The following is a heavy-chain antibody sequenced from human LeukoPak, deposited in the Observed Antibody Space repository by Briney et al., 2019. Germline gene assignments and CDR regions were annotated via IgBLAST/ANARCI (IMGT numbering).Heavy chain of an antibody. Sequence: PGGSLRLSCAASGFSFSSHWMSWVRQAPGKGLEWLANIKQDESEKYYADSAEGRFTTSRDNAKNSVYLKMNSLRAEDSAVYYCARGLIAAAATGYYYSYGMDVWGQGTTVTVSS. J-gene: IGHJ6*02. CDR3: ARGLIAAAATGYYYSYGMDV. V-gene: IGHV3-7*04. CDR2: IKQDESEK. D-gene: IGHD6-13*01. CDR1: GFSFSSHW.